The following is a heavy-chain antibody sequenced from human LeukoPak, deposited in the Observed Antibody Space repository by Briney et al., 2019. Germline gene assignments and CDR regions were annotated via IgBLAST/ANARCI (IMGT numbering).Heavy chain of an antibody. CDR3: ARDRGVVVPAWFDP. CDR1: GYTFTSYG. J-gene: IGHJ5*02. D-gene: IGHD2-2*01. V-gene: IGHV1-18*01. CDR2: ISAYNGNT. Sequence: ASVKVSCKASGYTFTSYGISWVRQAPGQGLEWMGWISAYNGNTNYAQKLQGRVTMTTDTSTSTAYMELRSLRSDDTAVYYCARDRGVVVPAWFDPWGQGTLVTVSS.